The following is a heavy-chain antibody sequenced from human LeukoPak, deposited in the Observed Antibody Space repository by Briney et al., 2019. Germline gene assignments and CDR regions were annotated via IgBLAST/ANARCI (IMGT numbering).Heavy chain of an antibody. V-gene: IGHV4-59*01. CDR1: GASFSTNY. CDR3: ARLYQQSKWKYYYYYMDV. Sequence: SETLSLTCSVSGASFSTNYWSWIRQPPGRGLEWIGYVFDSGSTNYNPSLKSLVTISVDTSTKQFSLRLSSVTAADTAVYYCARLYQQSKWKYYYYYMDVWGKGTAVTVSS. D-gene: IGHD1-1*01. J-gene: IGHJ6*03. CDR2: VFDSGST.